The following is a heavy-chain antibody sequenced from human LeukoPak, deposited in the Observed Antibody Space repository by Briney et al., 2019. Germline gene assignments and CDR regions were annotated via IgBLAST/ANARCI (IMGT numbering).Heavy chain of an antibody. CDR2: INPDSGGT. D-gene: IGHD6-13*01. V-gene: IGHV1-2*02. Sequence: ASVKVSCKASGYTFTGYCMHWVRQAPGQGLEWMGWINPDSGGTNYAQKFQGRVTMTRDTSISTAYMELSRLRSDDTAVYYCARGIAAAGTAVYWGQGTLVTVSS. J-gene: IGHJ4*02. CDR3: ARGIAAAGTAVY. CDR1: GYTFTGYC.